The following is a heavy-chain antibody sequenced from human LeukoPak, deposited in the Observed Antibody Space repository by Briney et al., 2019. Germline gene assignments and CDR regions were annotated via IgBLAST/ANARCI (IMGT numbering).Heavy chain of an antibody. J-gene: IGHJ3*02. V-gene: IGHV4-4*07. CDR3: AREKDDSSGYYVHDAFDI. CDR2: IYTSGST. CDR1: GGSISNYY. Sequence: PSETLSLTCTVSGGSISNYYWSWIRQPAGKGLEWIGRIYTSGSTNYNPSLKSRVTISVDTSKNQFSLKLSSVTAADTAVYYCAREKDDSSGYYVHDAFDIWGQGTMVTVSS. D-gene: IGHD3-22*01.